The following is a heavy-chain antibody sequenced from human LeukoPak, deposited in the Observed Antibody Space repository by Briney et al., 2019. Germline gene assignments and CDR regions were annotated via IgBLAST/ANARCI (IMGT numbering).Heavy chain of an antibody. V-gene: IGHV4-61*02. Sequence: SQTLSLTCTVSGGSISSRSYYWSWIRQPAGKGLEWIGRIYTSGSTNYNPSLKSRVTMSVDTSKNQFSLKLSSVTAAATAVYYCAGDSAYYYYYMDVWGKGTTVTVSS. CDR1: GGSISSRSYY. J-gene: IGHJ6*03. CDR2: IYTSGST. CDR3: AGDSAYYYYYMDV. D-gene: IGHD3-10*01.